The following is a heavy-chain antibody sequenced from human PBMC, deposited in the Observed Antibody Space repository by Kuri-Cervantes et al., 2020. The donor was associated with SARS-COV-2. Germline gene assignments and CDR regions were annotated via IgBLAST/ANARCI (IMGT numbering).Heavy chain of an antibody. V-gene: IGHV3-23*01. D-gene: IGHD3-10*01. J-gene: IGHJ6*02. CDR3: AKGISWFGELNIGVPYYYGMDV. CDR2: ISGSGGST. Sequence: GGSLRLSCAASGFTFSSYAMSWVRQAPGKGLEWVSAISGSGGSTHYADSVKGRFTISRDNSKNTLYLQMNSLRAEDTAVYYCAKGISWFGELNIGVPYYYGMDVWGQGTTVTVSS. CDR1: GFTFSSYA.